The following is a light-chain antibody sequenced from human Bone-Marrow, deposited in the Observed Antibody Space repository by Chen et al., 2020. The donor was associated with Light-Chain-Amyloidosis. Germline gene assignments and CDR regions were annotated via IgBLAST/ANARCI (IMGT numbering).Light chain of an antibody. CDR3: ATWDDSLKV. Sequence: SVLTQPPSASGTPGQRVTISCSGSSSNNGSNTVNWYQQLPGTAPKLLMFINDQRPSGVPVRFSCSKSGTAASLAISGIQSEDEAEYYCATWDDSLKVIGGGTKLTVL. V-gene: IGLV1-44*01. CDR2: IND. CDR1: SSNNGSNT. J-gene: IGLJ3*02.